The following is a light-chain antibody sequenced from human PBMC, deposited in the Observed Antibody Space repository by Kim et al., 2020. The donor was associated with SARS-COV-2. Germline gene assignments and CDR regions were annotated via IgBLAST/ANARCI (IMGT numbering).Light chain of an antibody. Sequence: QSALTQPPSASGSPGQSVTISCTGTSSDVGGYNYVSWYQQHPGKAPKLMIYEVSKRPSGVPDRFSGSKSGNTASLTVSGLQAEDEADYYCSSYAGIGWVFGGGTQLTVL. J-gene: IGLJ3*02. CDR3: SSYAGIGWV. CDR2: EVS. CDR1: SSDVGGYNY. V-gene: IGLV2-8*01.